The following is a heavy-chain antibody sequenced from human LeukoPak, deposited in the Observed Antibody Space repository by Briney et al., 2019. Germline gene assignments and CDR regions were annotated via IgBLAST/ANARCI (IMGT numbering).Heavy chain of an antibody. CDR3: ARDRYGDGFAHFDY. D-gene: IGHD5-24*01. V-gene: IGHV1-2*02. CDR1: GYTFTSYA. CDR2: ITPSGGT. J-gene: IGHJ4*02. Sequence: ASVKVSCKASGYTFTSYAMHWERQAPGQGLEWMGWITPSGGTNYPQKFQGRVAITRDTSITTAYMDLSRLTSDDTAVYYCARDRYGDGFAHFDYWGQGALVPSPQ.